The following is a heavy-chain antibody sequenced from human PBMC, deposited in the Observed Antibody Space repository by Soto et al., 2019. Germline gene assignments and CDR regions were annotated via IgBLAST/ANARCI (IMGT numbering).Heavy chain of an antibody. D-gene: IGHD2-15*01. V-gene: IGHV3-21*01. CDR1: GFTFSSYS. CDR3: ARDRRCSGGSCFDY. J-gene: IGHJ4*02. CDR2: ISSSSSYI. Sequence: GGSLRLSCAASGFTFSSYSMNWVRQAPGKGLEWVSSISSSSSYIYYADSVKGRFTISRDNAKNSLYLQMNSLRAEDTAVYYCARDRRCSGGSCFDYWGQGILVTVSS.